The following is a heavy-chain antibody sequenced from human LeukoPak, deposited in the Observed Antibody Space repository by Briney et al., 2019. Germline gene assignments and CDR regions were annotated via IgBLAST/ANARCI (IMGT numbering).Heavy chain of an antibody. CDR2: ISSSGSTI. D-gene: IGHD6-19*01. CDR1: GFTFSGYE. Sequence: GGSLRLSCAASGFTFSGYEMNWGPQAPGKGLEWVSYISSSGSTIYSADSVKGRFTISRDNAKNSLYLQMNSLRAEDTAVYYCARDGSGWLDYSGQRILVTVSS. V-gene: IGHV3-48*03. J-gene: IGHJ4*02. CDR3: ARDGSGWLDY.